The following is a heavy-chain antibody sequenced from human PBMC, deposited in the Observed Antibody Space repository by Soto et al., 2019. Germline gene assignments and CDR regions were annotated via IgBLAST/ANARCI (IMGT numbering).Heavy chain of an antibody. Sequence: KTSETLSLTCTVSGGSISSSSYYWGWIRQPPGKGLEWIGSIYYSGSTYYNPSLKSRVTISVDTSKNQFSLKLSSVTAADTAVYYCARLQGHSSSSRHPWFDPWGQGTLVTVSS. D-gene: IGHD6-6*01. CDR2: IYYSGST. V-gene: IGHV4-39*01. CDR1: GGSISSSSYY. J-gene: IGHJ5*02. CDR3: ARLQGHSSSSRHPWFDP.